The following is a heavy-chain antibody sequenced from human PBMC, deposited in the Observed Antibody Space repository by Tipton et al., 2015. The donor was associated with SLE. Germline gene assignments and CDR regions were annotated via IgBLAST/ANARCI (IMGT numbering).Heavy chain of an antibody. V-gene: IGHV1-18*01. J-gene: IGHJ5*02. CDR3: AITLLEYSSSFDP. CDR2: ISGYNGHT. Sequence: QLVQSGAEVKRPGASVKVSCKASGYSFSSYGISWGRQAPGQGLEWMGWISGYNGHTNYAQKLQGRVTMTTDTSTSTAYMELRSLRSDDTAVYYCAITLLEYSSSFDPWGQGTLVTVSS. CDR1: GYSFSSYG. D-gene: IGHD6-6*01.